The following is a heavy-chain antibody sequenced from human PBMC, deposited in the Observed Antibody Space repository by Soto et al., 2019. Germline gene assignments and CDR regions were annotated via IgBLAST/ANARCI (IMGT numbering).Heavy chain of an antibody. CDR3: ARGRDRNDYGDFFDY. J-gene: IGHJ4*02. CDR1: GFTFSSYW. Sequence: PVGSLRLSCAASGFTFSSYWMSWVRQAPGKGLEWVANIKQDGSEKYYVDSVKGRFTISRDNAKNSLYLQMNSLRAEDTAVYYCARGRDRNDYGDFFDYWGQGTLVTVSS. V-gene: IGHV3-7*01. D-gene: IGHD4-17*01. CDR2: IKQDGSEK.